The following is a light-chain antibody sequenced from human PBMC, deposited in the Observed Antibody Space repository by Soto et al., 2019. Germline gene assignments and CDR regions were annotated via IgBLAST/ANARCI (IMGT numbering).Light chain of an antibody. CDR1: QSVGKY. CDR3: QQSGSSPPT. V-gene: IGKV3-11*01. J-gene: IGKJ1*01. CDR2: DAS. Sequence: IVMTQSPATLSLSPGERATLSCRASQSVGKYLVWYQQKPGQAPRLLIYDASNRATGIPARFSGSGSGTDFTLTISRLEPEDFAVYYCQQSGSSPPTFGQGTKVDIK.